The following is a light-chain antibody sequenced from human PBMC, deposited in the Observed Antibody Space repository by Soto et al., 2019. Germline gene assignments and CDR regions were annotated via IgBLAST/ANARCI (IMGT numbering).Light chain of an antibody. CDR3: QQYNNWPIT. V-gene: IGKV3-15*01. CDR2: GAS. Sequence: ETVLTQSPGTLSLSPGERATLSCRASQSVSNSYLAWYQQKPGQGPRLLIYGASTRATGIPARFSGSGSGTEFTLTISSLQSEDFEIYYCQQYNNWPITFGQGTRLEIK. CDR1: QSVSNSY. J-gene: IGKJ5*01.